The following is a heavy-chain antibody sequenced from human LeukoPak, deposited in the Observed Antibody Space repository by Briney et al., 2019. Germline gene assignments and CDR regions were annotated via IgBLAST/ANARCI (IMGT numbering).Heavy chain of an antibody. CDR2: INPCGGSI. CDR3: ARGRNYYDSSGYYYEGDAFDI. J-gene: IGHJ3*02. Sequence: ASVKVSCKASGHIFTSYYMYWVRQAPGQGLEWMGIINPCGGSIRYAQRFQGRVTMTRDTSTGTVYMELSSLRSEDTAMYYCARGRNYYDSSGYYYEGDAFDIWGQGTMVTVSS. V-gene: IGHV1-46*01. CDR1: GHIFTSYY. D-gene: IGHD3-22*01.